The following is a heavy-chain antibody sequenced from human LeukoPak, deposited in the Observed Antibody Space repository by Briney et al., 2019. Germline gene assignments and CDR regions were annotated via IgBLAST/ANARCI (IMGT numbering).Heavy chain of an antibody. D-gene: IGHD1-1*01. Sequence: GGSLRLSCAASGFTFSDYAVSWVRQAPGKGLEWVASIRWDDERHHVDSVTGRCSVSRDNAKNSLYLQMNSLRAEDTAVYFCSRITTNGYFEYWGQGALVTVSS. V-gene: IGHV3-7*01. CDR1: GFTFSDYA. J-gene: IGHJ4*02. CDR2: IRWDDER. CDR3: SRITTNGYFEY.